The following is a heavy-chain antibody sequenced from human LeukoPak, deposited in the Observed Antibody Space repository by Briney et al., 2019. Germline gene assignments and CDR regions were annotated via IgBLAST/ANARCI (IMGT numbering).Heavy chain of an antibody. CDR3: ARGSTPDY. CDR2: INHSGST. V-gene: IGHV4-34*01. J-gene: IGHJ4*02. Sequence: SETLSLTCAVYGGYFSGYYWSWIRQHPGKGLEWIGEINHSGSTNYNPSLKSRVTISVDTSKNQFSLKLSSVTAADTAVYYCARGSTPDYWGQGTLVTVSS. CDR1: GGYFSGYY. D-gene: IGHD2-15*01.